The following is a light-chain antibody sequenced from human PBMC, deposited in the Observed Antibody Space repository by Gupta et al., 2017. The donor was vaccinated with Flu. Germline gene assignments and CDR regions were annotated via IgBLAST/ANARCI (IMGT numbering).Light chain of an antibody. CDR1: SLRSYY. Sequence: SSELTQDPAVSVALGQTVRITCQGDSLRSYYASWYQQKPGQAPVLVIYGKNNRPSGIPDRFSGSSSGNTASLTITGAQAEDEADYYCNSRDSSGNHLNWVSGGGTKLTVL. CDR3: NSRDSSGNHLNWV. J-gene: IGLJ3*02. V-gene: IGLV3-19*01. CDR2: GKN.